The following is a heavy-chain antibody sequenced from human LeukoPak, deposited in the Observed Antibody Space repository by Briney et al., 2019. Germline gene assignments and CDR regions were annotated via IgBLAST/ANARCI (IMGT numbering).Heavy chain of an antibody. CDR1: GFTFSNYG. Sequence: HTGKSLRLSCAASGFTFSNYGMRWVRQAPGKGLEWVAVISYDGRNKHYPDSVKGRFTISRDISTDTLWLQMDSLRTEDTAVYYCAKGPLRGTAAAIDYWGQGTLVTVSS. CDR2: ISYDGRNK. D-gene: IGHD2-2*01. CDR3: AKGPLRGTAAAIDY. V-gene: IGHV3-30*18. J-gene: IGHJ4*02.